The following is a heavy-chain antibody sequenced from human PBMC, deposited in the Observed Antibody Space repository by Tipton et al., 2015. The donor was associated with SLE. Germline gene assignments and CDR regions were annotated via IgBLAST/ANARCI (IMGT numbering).Heavy chain of an antibody. J-gene: IGHJ6*02. CDR2: IYHSGNT. D-gene: IGHD6-19*01. CDR3: ARDSDLVSRWGYGIDV. CDR1: GGSISSNNW. V-gene: IGHV4-4*02. Sequence: SLRLSCAVSGGSISSNNWWSWVRQPPGKGLEWIGEIYHSGNTYYIPSLKSRVIISVDMSKNQFSLRLTSVTAADTAVYYCARDSDLVSRWGYGIDVWGQGTTVAVSS.